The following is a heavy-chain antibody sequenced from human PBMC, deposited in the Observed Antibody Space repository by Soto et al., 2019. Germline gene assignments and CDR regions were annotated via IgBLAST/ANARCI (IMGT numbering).Heavy chain of an antibody. CDR3: ARDLDDYGDHNFDY. CDR2: IYYSGST. D-gene: IGHD4-17*01. J-gene: IGHJ4*02. V-gene: IGHV4-31*03. CDR1: GGSISSGGYY. Sequence: SETLSLTCTVSGGSISSGGYYWSWIRQHPGKGLEWIGYIYYSGSTYYNPSLKSRVTISVDTSKNQFSLELSSVTAADTAVYYCARDLDDYGDHNFDYWGQGTLVTVSS.